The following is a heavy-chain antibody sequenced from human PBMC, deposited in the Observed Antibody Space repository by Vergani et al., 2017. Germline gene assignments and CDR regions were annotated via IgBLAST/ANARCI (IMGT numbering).Heavy chain of an antibody. CDR1: GFTFSSHS. D-gene: IGHD5-24*01. Sequence: EVQLLQSEGAVVQPGGSLRLSCVASGFTFSSHSMSWVRQGHGQGLEWVASIKNTGDSNHYADSEKGRFTISRDNSKNTLYLQRNSLRVEDTAVYYCGRGSDNYNWGQGTLVTVSS. CDR2: IKNTGDSN. J-gene: IGHJ4*02. V-gene: IGHV3-23*01. CDR3: GRGSDNYN.